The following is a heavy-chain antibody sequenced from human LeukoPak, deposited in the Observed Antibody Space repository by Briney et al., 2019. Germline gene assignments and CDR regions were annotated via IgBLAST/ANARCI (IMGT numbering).Heavy chain of an antibody. CDR2: INHSGST. CDR3: ARAAWELLETRKLTY. V-gene: IGHV4-34*01. D-gene: IGHD1-26*01. Sequence: PGGSLRLSCAASGFTFSSYSMNWVRQPPGMGLEWSGEINHSGSTNYSPSLKSRVTISVDTSKNQFSLQLSSVTAADTAVYYCARAAWELLETRKLTYWGPGTLITVSS. J-gene: IGHJ4*02. CDR1: GFTFSSYS.